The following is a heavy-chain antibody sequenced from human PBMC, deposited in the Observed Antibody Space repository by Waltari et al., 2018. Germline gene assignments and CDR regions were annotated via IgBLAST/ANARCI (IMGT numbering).Heavy chain of an antibody. CDR1: GGSFSTYA. CDR2: IIPRFGTA. Sequence: QVQLVQSGAELKKPGSSVKVSCKASGGSFSTYAITWVRQAPGQGLEWMGGIIPRFGTANYAQKIQDRVTIITDESMTTAYMELSSLTSEDTAVYYCARGGLYGQQLLESAFEIWGQGTKVTVSS. D-gene: IGHD6-13*01. J-gene: IGHJ3*02. V-gene: IGHV1-69*05. CDR3: ARGGLYGQQLLESAFEI.